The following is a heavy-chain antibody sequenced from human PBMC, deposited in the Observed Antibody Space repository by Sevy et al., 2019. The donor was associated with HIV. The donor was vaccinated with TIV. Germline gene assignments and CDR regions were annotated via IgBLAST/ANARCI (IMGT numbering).Heavy chain of an antibody. CDR2: IIPIFGTA. V-gene: IGHV1-69*13. J-gene: IGHJ5*02. Sequence: ASVKVSCKASADTFSRFGLSWVRQAPGQGLEWVGGIIPIFGTANYAQKFQDRVTITADDSTSTIYMELGSLRSDDTAIYYCAREGSSTSRGWFDPWGQGTLVTVSS. CDR3: AREGSSTSRGWFDP. D-gene: IGHD6-6*01. CDR1: ADTFSRFG.